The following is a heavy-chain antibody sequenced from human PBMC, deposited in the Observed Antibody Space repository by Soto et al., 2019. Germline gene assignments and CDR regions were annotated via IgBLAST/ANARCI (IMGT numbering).Heavy chain of an antibody. CDR2: IGTAGDT. Sequence: PGGSLRLSCSASGFTFSSYDMHWVRQGPGKGLEWVSAIGTAGDTNYAGSVKGRFTISRENAKNSLYLQMNSLRAGDTAIYFCARAIGPTLFDYWGHGPLVTVSS. D-gene: IGHD3-22*01. CDR3: ARAIGPTLFDY. J-gene: IGHJ4*01. CDR1: GFTFSSYD. V-gene: IGHV3-13*04.